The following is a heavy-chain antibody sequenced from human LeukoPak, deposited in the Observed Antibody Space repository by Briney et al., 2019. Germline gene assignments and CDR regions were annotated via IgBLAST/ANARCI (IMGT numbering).Heavy chain of an antibody. D-gene: IGHD3-3*01. Sequence: ASVKVSCKASGYTLTSYGISWVRQAPGQGLEWMGWISAYNGNTNYAQKLQGRVTMTTDTSTSTAYMELRSLRSDDTAVYYCAREYDFWSGYYNYYYYMDVWGKGTTVTVSS. V-gene: IGHV1-18*01. CDR1: GYTLTSYG. CDR2: ISAYNGNT. J-gene: IGHJ6*03. CDR3: AREYDFWSGYYNYYYYMDV.